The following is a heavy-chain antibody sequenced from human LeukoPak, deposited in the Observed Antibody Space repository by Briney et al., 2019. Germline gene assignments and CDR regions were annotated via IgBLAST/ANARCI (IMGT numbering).Heavy chain of an antibody. D-gene: IGHD6-13*01. Sequence: GRSLRLSCAASGFTFSSYGMHWVRQAPGKGLEWVAVISYDGSNKYYADSVKGRFTISRDNSKNTLYLQMNSLRAEDTAVYYCAKSRIAAAEGYYYGMDVWGQGTTVTVSS. CDR3: AKSRIAAAEGYYYGMDV. J-gene: IGHJ6*02. CDR2: ISYDGSNK. CDR1: GFTFSSYG. V-gene: IGHV3-30*18.